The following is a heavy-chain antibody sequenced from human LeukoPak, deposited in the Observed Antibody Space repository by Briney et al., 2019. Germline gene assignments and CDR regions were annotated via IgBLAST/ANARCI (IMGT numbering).Heavy chain of an antibody. Sequence: TGGSLRLSCAASGFTFSSYSMNWVRQAPGKGLEWVSSISSSSSYIYYADSVKGRFTISRDNAKNSLYLQMNSLRAEDTAVYYCARDPHSGSFGVLPNWGQGTLVTVSS. D-gene: IGHD1-26*01. J-gene: IGHJ4*02. CDR2: ISSSSSYI. V-gene: IGHV3-21*01. CDR1: GFTFSSYS. CDR3: ARDPHSGSFGVLPN.